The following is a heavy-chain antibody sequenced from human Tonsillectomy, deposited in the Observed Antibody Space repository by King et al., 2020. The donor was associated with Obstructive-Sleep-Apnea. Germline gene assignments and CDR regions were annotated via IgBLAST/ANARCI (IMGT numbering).Heavy chain of an antibody. V-gene: IGHV3-21*01. CDR3: ARDLAYGGNLYFDY. CDR1: GFTFSSYS. J-gene: IGHJ4*02. CDR2: ISSSSSYI. Sequence: VQLVESGGGLVKPGGSLRLSCAASGFTFSSYSMNWVRQAPGKGLEWVSSISSSSSYIYYADSVKGRFTISRDNAKNSLYLQMNSLRAEDTAVYYCARDLAYGGNLYFDYWGQGTLVTVSS. D-gene: IGHD4-23*01.